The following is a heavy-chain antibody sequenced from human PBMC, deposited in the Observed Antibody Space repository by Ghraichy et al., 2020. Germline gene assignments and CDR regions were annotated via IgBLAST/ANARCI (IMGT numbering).Heavy chain of an antibody. V-gene: IGHV6-1*01. CDR2: AYYRSKWNN. Sequence: ISGDSVSTTTAAWHWIRQSPSRGLEWLGRAYYRSKWNNDYALFVKSRLTINPDTSKNQISLQLNSVTPDDTAMYYCARGLERRFDYWGQGTLVTVSS. CDR3: ARGLERRFDY. D-gene: IGHD1-1*01. J-gene: IGHJ4*02. CDR1: GDSVSTTTAA.